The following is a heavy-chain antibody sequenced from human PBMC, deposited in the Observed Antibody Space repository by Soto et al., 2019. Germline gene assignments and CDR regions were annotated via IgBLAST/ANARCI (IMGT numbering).Heavy chain of an antibody. J-gene: IGHJ6*02. CDR1: GFTFSNYW. D-gene: IGHD2-2*01. CDR3: ARDPIEDIVVVPASWGMDV. Sequence: GGSLRLSCAASGFTFSNYWMSWVRQAPGKGLVWVSRINSDGSSTSYADSVKGRFTISRDNAKNTLYLQMNSLRAEDTAVYYCARDPIEDIVVVPASWGMDVWGQGTTVTVSS. V-gene: IGHV3-74*01. CDR2: INSDGSST.